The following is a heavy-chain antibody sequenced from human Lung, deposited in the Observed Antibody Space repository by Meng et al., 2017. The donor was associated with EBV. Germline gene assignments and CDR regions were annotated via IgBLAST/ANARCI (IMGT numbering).Heavy chain of an antibody. CDR1: GFAFSSYS. CDR3: ARAYSRRAPPDY. V-gene: IGHV3-21*02. J-gene: IGHJ4*02. Sequence: EVQLVGSGXXXXXPXXAXXLSCAASGFAFSSYSMKWLRQAPGKGLEWVSSITSSSSFIYYEDSVKGRFTISRDNAKNSLYLQMNSLRAEDTAVYYCARAYSRRAPPDYWGQGTLVTVSS. CDR2: ITSSSSFI. D-gene: IGHD6-13*01.